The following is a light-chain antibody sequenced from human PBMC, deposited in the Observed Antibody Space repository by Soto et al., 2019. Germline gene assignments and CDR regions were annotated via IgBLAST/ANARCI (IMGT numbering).Light chain of an antibody. CDR2: QAS. V-gene: IGKV1-5*03. CDR3: QQYNNFWT. CDR1: QTINRY. Sequence: DIPMTQFPSTLSASVGDRVTITCRASQTINRYMAWYQQKAGKAPKLLIYQASSLESGVPSRFSGGGSGTEFTLTISSLQPDDFATYYCQQYNNFWTFGQGTKVEIK. J-gene: IGKJ1*01.